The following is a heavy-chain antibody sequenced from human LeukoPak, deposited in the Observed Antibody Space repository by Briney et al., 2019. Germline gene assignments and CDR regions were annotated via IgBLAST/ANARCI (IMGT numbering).Heavy chain of an antibody. D-gene: IGHD4-17*01. CDR3: ARNQDYGVYNSVGAFDI. CDR2: LSSSGDST. V-gene: IGHV3-23*01. CDR1: GFTFSTYA. J-gene: IGHJ3*02. Sequence: GGSLRLSCAASGFTFSTYAMSWVRQAPGKGLEWVSGLSSSGDSTYYADSVKGRFTISRDNSKNTLYLQMNSLRAEDTAVYYCARNQDYGVYNSVGAFDIWGQGTMVTVSS.